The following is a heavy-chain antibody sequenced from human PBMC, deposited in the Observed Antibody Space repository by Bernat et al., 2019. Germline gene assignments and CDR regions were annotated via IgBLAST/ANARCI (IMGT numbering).Heavy chain of an antibody. CDR3: ARSRITMVRGVRDGEYYFDY. CDR2: IYHSGST. J-gene: IGHJ4*02. D-gene: IGHD3-10*01. V-gene: IGHV4-30-2*01. CDR1: GGSISSGGYS. Sequence: QLQLQESGSGLVKPSQTLSLTCAVSGGSISSGGYSWSWIRQPPGKGLEWIGYIYHSGSTYYNPSLKSRVTISVDRSKTQFSLKLSSVTAADTAVYYCARSRITMVRGVRDGEYYFDYWGQGTLVTVSS.